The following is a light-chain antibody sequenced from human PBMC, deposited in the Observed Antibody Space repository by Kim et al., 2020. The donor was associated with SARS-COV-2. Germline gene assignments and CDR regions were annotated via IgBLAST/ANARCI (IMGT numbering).Light chain of an antibody. CDR2: GAS. J-gene: IGKJ1*01. CDR3: QLYNNRPPVT. CDR1: QSVSSN. V-gene: IGKV3-15*01. Sequence: IVMTQSPATLSLSPGEGATLSCRASQSVSSNLAWYQQKPGQAPRLLIYGASTRATGIPARISGSGSGTEFTLAISSLQSEDFAVYYCQLYNNRPPVTFGQGTKVDIK.